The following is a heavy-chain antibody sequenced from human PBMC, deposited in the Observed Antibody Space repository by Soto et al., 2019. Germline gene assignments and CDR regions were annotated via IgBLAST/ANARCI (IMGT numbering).Heavy chain of an antibody. D-gene: IGHD4-17*01. J-gene: IGHJ4*02. CDR3: ASDRGAYYGDYVY. Sequence: QVQLVQSGAEVKKPGSSVKVSCKASGGTFSSYTISWVRQAPGQGLEWMGRIIPILGIANYAQKFQGRVKIPADKSTSTAHMELSSLISEDTAVYYCASDRGAYYGDYVYWGQGTLVTVST. V-gene: IGHV1-69*02. CDR2: IIPILGIA. CDR1: GGTFSSYT.